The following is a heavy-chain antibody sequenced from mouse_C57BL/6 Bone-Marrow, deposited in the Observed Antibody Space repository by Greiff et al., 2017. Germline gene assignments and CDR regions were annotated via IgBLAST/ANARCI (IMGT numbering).Heavy chain of an antibody. CDR2: IYPGNSDT. J-gene: IGHJ3*01. D-gene: IGHD4-1*01. CDR3: TREWDPD. Sequence: EVQLQQSGTVLARPGASVKMSCKTSGYTFTSYWMHWVKQRPGQGLEWIGDIYPGNSDTSYNQKFKGKAKLTAVTSASPAYMELSRLTNEGSAVYYGTREWDPDWGQGALGAVSA. V-gene: IGHV1-5*01. CDR1: GYTFTSYW.